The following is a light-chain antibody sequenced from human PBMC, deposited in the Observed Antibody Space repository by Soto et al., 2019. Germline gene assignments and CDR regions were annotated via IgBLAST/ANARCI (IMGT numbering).Light chain of an antibody. V-gene: IGKV3-11*01. Sequence: EIVLTQSPATLSLSPGERATLSCRASQRVSSYLAWYQQKPGQAPRLLIYDASNRATGIPARFSGSGSGTDFTLTISRLEPEDFAVYYCQQRSNWPWTFGQGTKVEIK. J-gene: IGKJ1*01. CDR1: QRVSSY. CDR2: DAS. CDR3: QQRSNWPWT.